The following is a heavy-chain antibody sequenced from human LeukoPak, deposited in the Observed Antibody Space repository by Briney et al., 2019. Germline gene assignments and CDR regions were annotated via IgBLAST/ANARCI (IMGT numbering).Heavy chain of an antibody. D-gene: IGHD3-22*01. CDR3: AKVNDDYYDSSGFDY. V-gene: IGHV4-30-2*01. Sequence: SETLSLTCAVSGGSISSGGYSWSWIRQPPGKGLEWIGYNYHSGSTYYNPSLKSRVTISVDRSKNQFSLKLSSVTAADTAVYYCAKVNDDYYDSSGFDYWGQGTLVTVSS. CDR1: GGSISSGGYS. CDR2: NYHSGST. J-gene: IGHJ4*02.